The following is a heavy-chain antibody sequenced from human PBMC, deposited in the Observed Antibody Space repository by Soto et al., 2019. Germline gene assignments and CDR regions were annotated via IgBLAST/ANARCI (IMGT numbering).Heavy chain of an antibody. CDR1: GFSSSRYG. Sequence: EVQVLESGGGLVQPGGSLRLSCAASGFSSSRYGMNWVRQAPGKGLEWVLTISDSGASTWYADPVKGRFTISRDISRNTVNMPMNSMRAEDTAMYYCARRGGSGWGAFDVWGQGTMVTVSS. J-gene: IGHJ3*01. CDR2: ISDSGAST. D-gene: IGHD6-19*01. CDR3: ARRGGSGWGAFDV. V-gene: IGHV3-23*01.